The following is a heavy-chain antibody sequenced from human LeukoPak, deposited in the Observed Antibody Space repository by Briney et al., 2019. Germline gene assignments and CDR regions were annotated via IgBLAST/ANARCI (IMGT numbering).Heavy chain of an antibody. CDR3: AKDMYYDSSNCVDY. D-gene: IGHD3-22*01. Sequence: GGSLRLSCAASGFTFSSYAMSWVRQAPGKGLEWVSAISGSGGSTYYADSVKGRFIISRDNSKNTLYLQMDSLRAEDTAVYYCAKDMYYDSSNCVDYWGQGTLVTVSS. CDR2: ISGSGGST. J-gene: IGHJ4*02. V-gene: IGHV3-23*01. CDR1: GFTFSSYA.